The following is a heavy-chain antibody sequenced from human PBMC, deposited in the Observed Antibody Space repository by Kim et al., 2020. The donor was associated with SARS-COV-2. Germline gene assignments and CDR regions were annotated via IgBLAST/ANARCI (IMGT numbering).Heavy chain of an antibody. V-gene: IGHV1-2*04. J-gene: IGHJ6*02. CDR3: ARGTYSSGPEYGMDV. CDR2: INPNSGGT. CDR1: GYTFTGYY. D-gene: IGHD6-19*01. Sequence: ASVKVSCKASGYTFTGYYMHWVRQAPGQGLEWMGWINPNSGGTNYAQKFQGWVTMTRDTSISTAYMELSRLRSDDTAVYYCARGTYSSGPEYGMDVWGQGTTVTVSS.